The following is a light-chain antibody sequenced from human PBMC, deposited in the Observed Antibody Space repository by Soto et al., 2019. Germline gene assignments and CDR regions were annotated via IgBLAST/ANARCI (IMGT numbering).Light chain of an antibody. CDR1: SSDVGAYNY. CDR2: DVT. CDR3: SSYTSSSSLVV. J-gene: IGLJ2*01. V-gene: IGLV2-14*01. Sequence: QSALTQPASVSGSPGQSITISCTGTSSDVGAYNYVSWYQQHPGKAPKLMIYDVTNRPSGVSNRLSGSKSGNTASLTISGLRADDEAHYYCSSYTSSSSLVVFGGGTQLTVL.